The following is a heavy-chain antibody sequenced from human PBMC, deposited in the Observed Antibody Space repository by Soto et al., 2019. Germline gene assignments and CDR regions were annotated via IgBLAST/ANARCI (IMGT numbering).Heavy chain of an antibody. D-gene: IGHD6-19*01. CDR3: ARLIAVAPRWFDP. V-gene: IGHV4-39*01. J-gene: IGHJ5*02. Sequence: SETLSLTCTVSGGSISSSSYCWGWIRQPPGKGLEWIGSIYYSGSTYYNPSLKSRVTISVDTSKNQFSLKLSSVTAADTAVYYCARLIAVAPRWFDPWGQGTLVTVSS. CDR1: GGSISSSSYC. CDR2: IYYSGST.